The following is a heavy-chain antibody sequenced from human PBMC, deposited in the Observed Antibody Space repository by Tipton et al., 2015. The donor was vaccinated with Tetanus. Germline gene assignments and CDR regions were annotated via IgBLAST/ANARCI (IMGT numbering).Heavy chain of an antibody. V-gene: IGHV1-18*01. Sequence: QSGAEVKKPGASVKVSCKASGYTFTSYGISWVRQAPGQGLEWMGWISAYNGNTNYAQKLQGRVTMTTDTSTSTAYMELRSLRSDDTAVYYCARDRHQYYYDSSGYPINWFDPWGQGTLVTVSS. CDR3: ARDRHQYYYDSSGYPINWFDP. CDR2: ISAYNGNT. J-gene: IGHJ5*02. CDR1: GYTFTSYG. D-gene: IGHD3-22*01.